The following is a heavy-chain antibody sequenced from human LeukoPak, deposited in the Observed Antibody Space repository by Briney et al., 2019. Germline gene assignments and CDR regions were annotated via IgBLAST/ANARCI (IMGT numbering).Heavy chain of an antibody. CDR1: GGSFSGYY. Sequence: SETLSLTCAVYGGSFSGYYWSWIRQPPGKGLEWIGEINHSGSTNYNPSLKSRVTISVDTSKNQFSLKLSPVTAADTAVYYCARGRWAARYWGQGTLVTVYS. D-gene: IGHD5-24*01. V-gene: IGHV4-34*01. CDR3: ARGRWAARY. CDR2: INHSGST. J-gene: IGHJ4*02.